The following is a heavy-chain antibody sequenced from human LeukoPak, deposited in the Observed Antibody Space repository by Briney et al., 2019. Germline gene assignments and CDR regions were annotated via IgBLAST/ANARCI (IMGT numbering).Heavy chain of an antibody. Sequence: GGSLRLSCAASGFTFSSYSMNWVRQAPGKGLEWVSYISSSSSTIYYADSVKGRFTISRDNAKNSLYLQMNSLRAEDTAVYYCARGGTLVVPAGSSDYWGQGTLVTVSS. D-gene: IGHD2-2*01. CDR3: ARGGTLVVPAGSSDY. V-gene: IGHV3-48*01. J-gene: IGHJ4*02. CDR1: GFTFSSYS. CDR2: ISSSSSTI.